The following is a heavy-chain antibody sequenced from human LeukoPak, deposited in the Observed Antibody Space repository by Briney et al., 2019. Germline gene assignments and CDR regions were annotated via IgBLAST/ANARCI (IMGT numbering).Heavy chain of an antibody. D-gene: IGHD6-19*01. CDR1: GYTFTSYD. CDR3: ARQGIAVAGTLFSINNWFDP. V-gene: IGHV1-8*01. J-gene: IGHJ5*02. CDR2: MNPNSGNT. Sequence: ASVKVSCKASGYTFTSYDINWVRQATGQGLEWMGWMNPNSGNTGYAQKFQGRVTMTRNTSISTAYMELSSLRSEDTAVYYCARQGIAVAGTLFSINNWFDPWGQGTLVTVSS.